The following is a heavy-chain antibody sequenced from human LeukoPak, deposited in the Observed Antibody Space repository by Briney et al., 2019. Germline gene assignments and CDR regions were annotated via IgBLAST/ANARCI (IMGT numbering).Heavy chain of an antibody. D-gene: IGHD3-22*01. CDR2: IWYDGSNK. Sequence: GGSLRLSCAASGFTFRSYGMHWVRQAPGKGLEWVAGIWYDGSNKYYTDSVKGRFTISRDNSKNTLYLQMKSLRAEDTSLYYCAKDQRSTGYYLDYLGQGTLVTVSS. V-gene: IGHV3-33*06. CDR1: GFTFRSYG. CDR3: AKDQRSTGYYLDY. J-gene: IGHJ4*02.